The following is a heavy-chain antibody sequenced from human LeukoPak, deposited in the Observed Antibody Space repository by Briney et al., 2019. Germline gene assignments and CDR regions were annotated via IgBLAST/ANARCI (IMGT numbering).Heavy chain of an antibody. V-gene: IGHV4-4*07. CDR3: ARGAYHYGSGSYYFDY. Sequence: SETLSLTCTVSGVSISSYYWSWIRQPAGKGLEWIGRIYTSGSTNHNPSLKSRVTMSVDKSKNQLSLKLSSVTAADTAVYYCARGAYHYGSGSYYFDYWGQGSLVTVSS. J-gene: IGHJ4*02. CDR2: IYTSGST. D-gene: IGHD3-10*01. CDR1: GVSISSYY.